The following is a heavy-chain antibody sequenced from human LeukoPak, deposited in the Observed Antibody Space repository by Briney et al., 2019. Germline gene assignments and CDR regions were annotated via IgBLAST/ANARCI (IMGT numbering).Heavy chain of an antibody. CDR3: ARDPFRDYYMDV. CDR1: GGTFSSYT. J-gene: IGHJ6*03. V-gene: IGHV1-69*04. Sequence: ASVKVSCKASGGTFSSYTISWVRQAPGQGLEWMGRIIPILGIANYAQKFQGRVTITVDKSTSTAYMELSSLRSEDTAVYYCARDPFRDYYMDVWGKGTTVTVSS. CDR2: IIPILGIA.